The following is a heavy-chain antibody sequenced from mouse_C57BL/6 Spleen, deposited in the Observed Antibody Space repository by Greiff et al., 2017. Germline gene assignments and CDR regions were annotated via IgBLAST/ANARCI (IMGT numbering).Heavy chain of an antibody. J-gene: IGHJ4*01. CDR1: GFTFSSYA. D-gene: IGHD1-1*01. CDR2: ISDGGSYT. Sequence: EVQGVESGGGLVKPGGSLKLSCAASGFTFSSYAMSWVRQTPEKRLEWVATISDGGSYTYYQDNVKGRFTISRDNAKNNLYLQMSHLKSEDTAMYYCARDLTTVVAPYAMDYWGQGTSVTVSS. CDR3: ARDLTTVVAPYAMDY. V-gene: IGHV5-4*01.